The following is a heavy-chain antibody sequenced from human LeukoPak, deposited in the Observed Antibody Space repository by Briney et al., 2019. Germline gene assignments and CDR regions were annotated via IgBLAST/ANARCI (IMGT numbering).Heavy chain of an antibody. CDR3: AKGGSPDE. CDR2: IYNSGIT. CDR1: GFTVSTNY. Sequence: GGSLRLSCAASGFTVSTNYMTWVRQAPGRGLEWVSIIYNSGITYYGDSVKGRFTISRDISRNTVYLQMNNLRVDDTAVYYCAKGGSPDEWGRGTLVTVSS. V-gene: IGHV3-66*01. D-gene: IGHD6-13*01. J-gene: IGHJ4*02.